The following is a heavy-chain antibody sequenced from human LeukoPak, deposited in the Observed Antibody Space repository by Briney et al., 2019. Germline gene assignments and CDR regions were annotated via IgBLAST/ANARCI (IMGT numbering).Heavy chain of an antibody. CDR2: IYYRGST. Sequence: SETLSLTCTVSGGSISSYYWSWIRQPPGKGLEWIGYIYYRGSTNYNPSLKSRVTISVDTSKNQFSLKLSSVTAADTTVYYCARHCDYGDFCAWFDPWGQGTLVTVSS. CDR1: GGSISSYY. J-gene: IGHJ5*02. V-gene: IGHV4-59*08. D-gene: IGHD4-17*01. CDR3: ARHCDYGDFCAWFDP.